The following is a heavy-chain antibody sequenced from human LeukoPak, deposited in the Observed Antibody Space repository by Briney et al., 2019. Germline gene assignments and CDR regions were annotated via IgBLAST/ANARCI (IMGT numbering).Heavy chain of an antibody. CDR2: IYTSGST. V-gene: IGHV4-4*07. D-gene: IGHD3-10*01. CDR1: GGSISSYY. J-gene: IGHJ5*02. CDR3: ARDTLLWFGELRWFDP. Sequence: SETLSLTCTVSGGSISSYYWSWIRQPAGKGLGWIGRIYTSGSTNYNPSLKSRVTMSVDTSKNQFSLKLSSVTAADTAVYYCARDTLLWFGELRWFDPWGQGTLVTVSS.